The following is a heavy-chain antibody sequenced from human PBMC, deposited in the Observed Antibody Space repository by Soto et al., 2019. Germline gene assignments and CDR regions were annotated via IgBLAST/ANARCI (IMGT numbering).Heavy chain of an antibody. CDR2: IIPIFGTA. CDR1: GGTFSSYA. J-gene: IGHJ3*02. V-gene: IGHV1-69*13. CDR3: ASSPYDILTGYYSGAFDI. Sequence: SVKVSCTASGGTFSSYAISWVRQAPGQGLEWMGGIIPIFGTANYAQKFQGRATITADESTSTAYMELSSLRSEDTAVYYCASSPYDILTGYYSGAFDIWGQGTMVTVSS. D-gene: IGHD3-9*01.